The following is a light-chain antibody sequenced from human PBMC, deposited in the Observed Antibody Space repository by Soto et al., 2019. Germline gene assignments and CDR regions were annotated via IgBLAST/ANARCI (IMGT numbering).Light chain of an antibody. J-gene: IGLJ1*01. CDR3: GTWDSSLTTYV. CDR2: DNS. CDR1: QAIFDY. Sequence: SLSASVRDRVTITCRASQAIFDYLAWYQQKPGKVPKLLIFDNSKRPSGIPDRFSGSKSDTSATLGITGLQTGDGADYYCGTWDSSLTTYVFGTWTKV. V-gene: IGLV1-51*01.